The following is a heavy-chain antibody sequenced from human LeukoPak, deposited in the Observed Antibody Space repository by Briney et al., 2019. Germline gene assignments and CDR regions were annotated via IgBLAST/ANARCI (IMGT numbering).Heavy chain of an antibody. CDR2: IYYSGST. V-gene: IGHV4-59*08. J-gene: IGHJ3*02. CDR1: GGSISSYY. CDR3: ARLPRSTDAFDI. D-gene: IGHD5/OR15-5a*01. Sequence: PSETLSLTCTVSGGSISSYYWSWIRQPPGKGLEWIGYIYYSGSTNYNPSLKSRVTISVDTSKNQFSLKLSSVTAADTAVYYCARLPRSTDAFDIWGQGTMVTVSS.